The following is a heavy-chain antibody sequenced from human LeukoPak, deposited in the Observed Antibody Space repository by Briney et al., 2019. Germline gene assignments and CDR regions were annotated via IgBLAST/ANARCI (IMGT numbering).Heavy chain of an antibody. CDR3: ARGVLVGATGHHFAY. Sequence: SETLSLTCTVSGASVSSGSYYWSWTRLPPGEGVEWIGYVHSSGSTNYNPSLKSRVAILVDTPKNQFTLKLSSVTAADTAVYYCARGVLVGATGHHFAYWGQGTLVTVSS. CDR1: GASVSSGSYY. V-gene: IGHV4-61*01. CDR2: VHSSGST. D-gene: IGHD2-8*02. J-gene: IGHJ4*02.